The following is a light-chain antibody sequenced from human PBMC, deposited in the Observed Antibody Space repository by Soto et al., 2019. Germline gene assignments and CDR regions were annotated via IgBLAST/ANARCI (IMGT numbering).Light chain of an antibody. Sequence: QSALTQPASVSGSPGQSITISCTGTSSDVGSYNLVSWYQQHPGKAPKLMIYEGSKRPSGVSNRFSGPKSGNTASLTTSGLQAEDEAVYYCCSYAGSSTYVFGTGTKVTVL. V-gene: IGLV2-23*01. CDR1: SSDVGSYNL. CDR3: CSYAGSSTYV. J-gene: IGLJ1*01. CDR2: EGS.